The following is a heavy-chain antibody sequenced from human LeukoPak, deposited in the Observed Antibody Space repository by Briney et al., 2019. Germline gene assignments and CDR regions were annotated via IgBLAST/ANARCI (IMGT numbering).Heavy chain of an antibody. Sequence: SETLSLTCAVSGGSFSGYYWSWIRQPPGKGLEWIGEINHSGSTNYNPSLKSRVAISVDTSKNQFSLKLSSVTAADTAVYYCAGVLGYCSGGSCYYYYMDVWGKGTTVTVSS. V-gene: IGHV4-34*01. D-gene: IGHD2-15*01. CDR2: INHSGST. J-gene: IGHJ6*03. CDR1: GGSFSGYY. CDR3: AGVLGYCSGGSCYYYYMDV.